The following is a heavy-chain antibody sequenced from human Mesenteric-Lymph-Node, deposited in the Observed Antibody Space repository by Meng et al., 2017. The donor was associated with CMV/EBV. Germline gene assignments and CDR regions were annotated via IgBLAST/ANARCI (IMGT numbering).Heavy chain of an antibody. V-gene: IGHV4-61*01. CDR3: AREAHYYYDLHY. J-gene: IGHJ4*02. D-gene: IGHD3-3*01. CDR2: IYYSGST. Sequence: TFSGISVTSGIYYWTWIRQPPGKGLEWIGHIYYSGSTTYNPSLKSRVTISVDTSRNQFSLNLHSVTAADTAVYYCAREAHYYYDLHYWGQGILVTVSS. CDR1: GISVTSGIYY.